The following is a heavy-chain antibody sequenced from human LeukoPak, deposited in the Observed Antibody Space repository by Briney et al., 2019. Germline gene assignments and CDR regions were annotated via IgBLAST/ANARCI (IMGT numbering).Heavy chain of an antibody. CDR3: ARDDFDSSVSLIYYMDV. D-gene: IGHD3-22*01. CDR2: ITGSGAYT. J-gene: IGHJ6*03. Sequence: PGGSLRLSCTASGFTFNNYAMTWVRQAPGKGLEWVSAITGSGAYTNYADSVKGRFTISRDNAKNSLYLQMNSLRAEDTAVYYCARDDFDSSVSLIYYMDVWGKETTVTVSS. V-gene: IGHV3-21*01. CDR1: GFTFNNYA.